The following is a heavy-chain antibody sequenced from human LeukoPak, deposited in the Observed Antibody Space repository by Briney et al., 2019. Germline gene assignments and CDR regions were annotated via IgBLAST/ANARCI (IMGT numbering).Heavy chain of an antibody. J-gene: IGHJ4*02. Sequence: GGSLRLSCAASGFTFSSYWMHWVRQAPGKGLVWVSRTKSDGSGTTYADSVQGRFTMSRDNAKNTLYLQMNSLRAEDSAMYYCARGQQWLKDYWGQGTLVTVSS. CDR2: TKSDGSGT. CDR3: ARGQQWLKDY. V-gene: IGHV3-74*01. CDR1: GFTFSSYW. D-gene: IGHD6-19*01.